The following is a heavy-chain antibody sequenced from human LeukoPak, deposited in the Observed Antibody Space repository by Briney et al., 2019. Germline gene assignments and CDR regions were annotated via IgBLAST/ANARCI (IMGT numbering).Heavy chain of an antibody. V-gene: IGHV3-33*05. J-gene: IGHJ4*02. Sequence: GGSLRLSCAASGFIFSSYGMHWVRQAPGKGLEWVAVFSYDGSNQYYADSVKGRFTVSRDKSGNTLYLQMNSLRAEDTAVYYCARISGSYYSTVDCWGQGTLVTVSS. D-gene: IGHD3-10*01. CDR3: ARISGSYYSTVDC. CDR1: GFIFSSYG. CDR2: FSYDGSNQ.